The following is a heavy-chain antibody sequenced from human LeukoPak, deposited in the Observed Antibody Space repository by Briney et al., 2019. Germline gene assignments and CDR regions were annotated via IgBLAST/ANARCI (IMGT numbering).Heavy chain of an antibody. Sequence: GGSLRLSCAASGFTFSSYDMHWVRQATGKGLEWVSAISAAGDTYYLDSVKGRFAISRENAKNSLYLQMNSLRAGDTAVYYCVALGDRIYWGQGTLVTVSS. CDR1: GFTFSSYD. J-gene: IGHJ4*02. CDR3: VALGDRIY. V-gene: IGHV3-13*01. CDR2: ISAAGDT. D-gene: IGHD2-21*02.